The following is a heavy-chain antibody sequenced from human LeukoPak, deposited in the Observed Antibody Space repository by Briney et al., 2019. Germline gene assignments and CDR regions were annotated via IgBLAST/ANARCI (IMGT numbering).Heavy chain of an antibody. CDR1: GYTFTSYA. Sequence: ASVKVSCKASGYTFTSYAMNWVRQAPGQGLEWMGWINTNTGNPTYAQGFTGRFVFSLDTSVSTAYLQISSLKAEDTAVYYCARDKITMVRGLDAFDIWGQGTMVTVSS. CDR3: ARDKITMVRGLDAFDI. V-gene: IGHV7-4-1*02. J-gene: IGHJ3*02. CDR2: INTNTGNP. D-gene: IGHD3-10*01.